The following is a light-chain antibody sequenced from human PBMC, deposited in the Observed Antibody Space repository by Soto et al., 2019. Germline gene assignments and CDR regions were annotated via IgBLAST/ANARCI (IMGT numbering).Light chain of an antibody. CDR1: QSVSRNY. Sequence: EIVLTQSPGTLSLSPGERASLSCRASQSVSRNYVAWYHYKPGQAPRLLIYDASTRATGIPDRFSGSGSGADFTLTLSRLEPEDFAVSFCQQYGRTPLTFGGGSKVEIK. V-gene: IGKV3-20*01. J-gene: IGKJ4*01. CDR3: QQYGRTPLT. CDR2: DAS.